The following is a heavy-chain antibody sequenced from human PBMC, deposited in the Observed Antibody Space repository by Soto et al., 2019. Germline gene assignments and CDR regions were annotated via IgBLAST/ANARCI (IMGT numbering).Heavy chain of an antibody. Sequence: GGGLRVLCAASGFIVSSNDTGWVRQAPGKGLEWVSVIYSGGSTYYADSVKGRFTISRDNSKNTLYLLMNSLRAEDTAVYYCARDRLAAAGTTPYYNGMHAWGQGTTVT. CDR2: IYSGGST. V-gene: IGHV3-53*01. D-gene: IGHD6-13*01. CDR1: GFIVSSND. CDR3: ARDRLAAAGTTPYYNGMHA. J-gene: IGHJ6*01.